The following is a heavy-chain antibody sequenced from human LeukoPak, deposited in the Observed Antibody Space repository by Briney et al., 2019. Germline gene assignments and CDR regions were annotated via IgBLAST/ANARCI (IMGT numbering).Heavy chain of an antibody. D-gene: IGHD3-10*01. CDR3: ARHADITLVRGVRSYALDV. Sequence: PSETLSLTCTVSGGSISGYYWSWTRQSPGKGLEWIAYIYNSVTTNYNPSLKSRVTISVDTSKNQFSLNLTSVTAADTAVYYCARHADITLVRGVRSYALDVWGQGTMVTVSS. J-gene: IGHJ3*01. CDR1: GGSISGYY. V-gene: IGHV4-59*08. CDR2: IYNSVTT.